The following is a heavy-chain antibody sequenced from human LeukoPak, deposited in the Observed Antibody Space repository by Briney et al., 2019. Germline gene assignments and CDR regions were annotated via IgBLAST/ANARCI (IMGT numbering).Heavy chain of an antibody. CDR3: ATQLELRIFDY. CDR1: GFTFSSYE. D-gene: IGHD1-7*01. J-gene: IGHJ4*02. Sequence: SGGSLRLSCAASGFTFSSYEMNWVRQAPGKGLEWVSYISSSSSTIYYADSVKGRFTISRENAKNSLYLQMHSLRAEDTAVYYCATQLELRIFDYWGQGTLVTVSS. CDR2: ISSSSSTI. V-gene: IGHV3-48*01.